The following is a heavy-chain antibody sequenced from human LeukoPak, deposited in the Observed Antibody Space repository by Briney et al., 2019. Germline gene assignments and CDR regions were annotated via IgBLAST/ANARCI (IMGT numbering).Heavy chain of an antibody. CDR3: ARTTEGGYTYDYFYYYYMDV. V-gene: IGHV4-34*01. CDR2: VGHSGSA. CDR1: GGSFSAFF. Sequence: SETLSLTCAVSGGSFSAFFWRWIRQPPGKGLEWIGDVGHSGSADYNPSLKSRVTVSADPSKTQFSLKLSSVTAADTAVYYCARTTEGGYTYDYFYYYYMDVWGKGTTVTISS. J-gene: IGHJ6*03. D-gene: IGHD5-18*01.